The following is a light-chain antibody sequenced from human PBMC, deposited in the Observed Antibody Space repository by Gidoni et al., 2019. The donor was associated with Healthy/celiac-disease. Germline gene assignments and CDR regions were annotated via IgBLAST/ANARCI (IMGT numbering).Light chain of an antibody. CDR1: QSVSSSY. CDR3: QQYGSSPPFT. J-gene: IGKJ3*01. V-gene: IGKV3-20*01. CDR2: GAS. Sequence: DIVLTQSPGTLSLSPGERATLSCRASQSVSSSYLAWYQQKPGQAPRLLIYGASSRATGIPDRFSGSGSGTDFTLTSSRLEPEDFAVYYCQQYGSSPPFTFGPGTKVDIK.